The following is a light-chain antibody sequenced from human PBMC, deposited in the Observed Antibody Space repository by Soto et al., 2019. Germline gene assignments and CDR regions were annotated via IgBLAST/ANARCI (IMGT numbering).Light chain of an antibody. CDR1: SSNIGAGYD. J-gene: IGLJ3*02. V-gene: IGLV1-40*01. CDR2: GNS. Sequence: QSVLTQPPSVSGAPGKRVTLSCTGSSSNIGAGYDVHWYQQLPGTAPKLLIYGNSNRPSGVPDRFSGSKSGTSATLAITGLQAEDEADYYSQSYDSSLSAVVFGGGTKLTVL. CDR3: QSYDSSLSAVV.